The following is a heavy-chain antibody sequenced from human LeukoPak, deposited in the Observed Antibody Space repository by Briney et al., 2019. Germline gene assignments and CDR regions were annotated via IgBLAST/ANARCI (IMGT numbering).Heavy chain of an antibody. J-gene: IGHJ6*02. CDR2: ISAYNGNT. CDR1: GYTFTSYG. Sequence: ASVKVSCKASGYTFTSYGISWVRQAPGQGLEWMGWISAYNGNTNYAQKLQGRVTMTTDTSTSTAYMELRSLRSDDTAVYYCAREDIVVVPAATYYYYGMDVWGQGTTVTVSS. CDR3: AREDIVVVPAATYYYYGMDV. D-gene: IGHD2-2*01. V-gene: IGHV1-18*01.